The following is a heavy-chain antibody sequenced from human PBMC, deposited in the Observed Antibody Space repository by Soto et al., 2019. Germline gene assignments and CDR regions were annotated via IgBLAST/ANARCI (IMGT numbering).Heavy chain of an antibody. CDR3: GKDPNGDYFGALDF. J-gene: IGHJ3*01. D-gene: IGHD4-17*01. CDR1: GFTFSSYA. CDR2: ITGSGDYT. V-gene: IGHV3-23*01. Sequence: EVQRLESGGGLLQPGGSLRLSCAASGFTFSSYALTWVRQAPGKGLEWVSSITGSGDYTRYTDSVKGRFTITTDNATNTLFLQMKTLSADDTAIYYCGKDPNGDYFGALDFWGKGTMVTVSS.